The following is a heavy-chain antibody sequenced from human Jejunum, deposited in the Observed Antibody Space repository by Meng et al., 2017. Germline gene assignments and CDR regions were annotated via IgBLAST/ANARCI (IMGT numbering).Heavy chain of an antibody. J-gene: IGHJ4*02. D-gene: IGHD1-7*01. CDR3: ATRTRDSFNY. V-gene: IGHV4-4*02. CDR1: GGSITGTNW. CDR2: IYHSGTT. Sequence: LQGSGPGLVSPSGTLSLTGAVSGGSITGTNWWTWVRQAPGKGLVWIGEIYHSGTTNYNPSLKSRVAISADKSKNQFSLNLYSLSAADTAVYYCATRTRDSFNYWGQGSLVTVSS.